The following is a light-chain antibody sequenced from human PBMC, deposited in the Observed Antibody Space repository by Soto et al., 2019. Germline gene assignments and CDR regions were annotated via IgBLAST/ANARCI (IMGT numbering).Light chain of an antibody. Sequence: DIQMTQSPSSLSASVGDRVSITCRASQSISIYVNWYQQKPGTAPKLLIYAASSLQRGVPSRFRGSGSGTDFTVTISSLQPEDFATYYCQQTYSTPHTFCLGTKLEI. CDR3: QQTYSTPHT. V-gene: IGKV1-39*01. J-gene: IGKJ2*01. CDR2: AAS. CDR1: QSISIY.